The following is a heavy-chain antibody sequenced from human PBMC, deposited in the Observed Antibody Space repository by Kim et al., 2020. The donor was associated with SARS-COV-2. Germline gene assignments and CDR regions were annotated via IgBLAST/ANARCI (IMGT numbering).Heavy chain of an antibody. CDR3: ARGSTSDTDY. Sequence: IYPDSWRGRFPISRDHAKNMLYLQMDSLGAEDTAVYYCARGSTSDTDYWGQGTLVTVSS. V-gene: IGHV3-74*01. D-gene: IGHD1-26*01. J-gene: IGHJ4*02.